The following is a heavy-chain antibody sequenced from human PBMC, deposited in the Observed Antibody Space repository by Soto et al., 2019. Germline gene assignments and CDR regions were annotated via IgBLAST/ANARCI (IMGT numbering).Heavy chain of an antibody. CDR1: GFSLSTTGVG. D-gene: IGHD3-10*01. CDR2: IYWDDDK. Sequence: QITLKESGPTLVRPTQTLTLTCTFSGFSLSTTGVGVGWIRQPPGKALEWLALIYWDDDKRYSPALKSRLTITKDTSNNEVILTMTNMDPVDTATYYCAQSLRDYGLGRDRANYFDPWGQGTLVTVSS. CDR3: AQSLRDYGLGRDRANYFDP. V-gene: IGHV2-5*02. J-gene: IGHJ5*02.